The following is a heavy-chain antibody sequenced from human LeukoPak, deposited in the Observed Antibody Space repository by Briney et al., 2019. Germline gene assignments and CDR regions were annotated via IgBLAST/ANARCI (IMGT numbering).Heavy chain of an antibody. CDR2: INHSGST. J-gene: IGHJ4*02. CDR3: ARDSCSSTSCSSRAYYFDY. V-gene: IGHV4-34*01. Sequence: KPSETLSLTCAVYGGSFSGYYWSWIRQPPGKGPEWIGEINHSGSTNYNPSLKSRVTISVDTSKNQFSLKLSSVTAADTAVYYCARDSCSSTSCSSRAYYFDYWGQGTLVTVSS. D-gene: IGHD2-2*01. CDR1: GGSFSGYY.